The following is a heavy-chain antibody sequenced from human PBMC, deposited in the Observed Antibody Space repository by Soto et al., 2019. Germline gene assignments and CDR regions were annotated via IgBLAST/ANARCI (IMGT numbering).Heavy chain of an antibody. CDR3: ARRPVGYCSCGSCCHPRDYFDD. Sequence: QVQLVQSGAEVKKPGSSVKVSCKASGGTFSSYAISWVRQAPGQGLEWLGGIIPIFGTANYAQKFQGRVTITADKSTRTAYMELSSLRSEDTAVYYCARRPVGYCSCGSCCHPRDYFDDWGQGTLVTVSS. CDR2: IIPIFGTA. J-gene: IGHJ4*02. CDR1: GGTFSSYA. V-gene: IGHV1-69*06. D-gene: IGHD2-15*01.